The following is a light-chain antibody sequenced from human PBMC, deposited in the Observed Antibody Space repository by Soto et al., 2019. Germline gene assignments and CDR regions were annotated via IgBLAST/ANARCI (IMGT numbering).Light chain of an antibody. V-gene: IGKV3-20*01. CDR3: HQYGLSPRHP. Sequence: EIVLTQSPGTLSLSPGESATLSCRASQTVNSNYLAWYQQKPSQAPRLLIYGASSRATGVPNRFSGSGSGTDFTLTISSLEPEDFAVYYCHQYGLSPRHPFGQGTKLEIK. CDR2: GAS. J-gene: IGKJ2*01. CDR1: QTVNSNY.